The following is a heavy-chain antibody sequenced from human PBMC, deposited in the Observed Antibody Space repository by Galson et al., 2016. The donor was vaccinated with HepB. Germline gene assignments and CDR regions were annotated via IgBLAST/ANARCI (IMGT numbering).Heavy chain of an antibody. V-gene: IGHV1-2*02. CDR2: INAKSGGT. CDR3: ARDARGYNILTEGNFDL. CDR1: GYIFIDYY. J-gene: IGHJ3*01. Sequence: SVKVSCKASGYIFIDYYIHWLRQAPGQGPEWMAWINAKSGGTSVAQRFRGRVTVTRNTSSSTVYMELSWLTSDDTAVYYCARDARGYNILTEGNFDLWGQVTMVTVSS. D-gene: IGHD3-9*01.